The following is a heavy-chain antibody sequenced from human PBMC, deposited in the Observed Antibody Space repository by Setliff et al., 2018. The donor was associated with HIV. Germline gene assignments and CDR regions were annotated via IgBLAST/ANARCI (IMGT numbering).Heavy chain of an antibody. D-gene: IGHD3-10*01. CDR1: GGSISSYY. J-gene: IGHJ2*01. CDR2: IFYSGST. V-gene: IGHV4-59*01. CDR3: ARETNASGSLTAYWYFDL. Sequence: SETLSLTCTVSGGSISSYYWSWIRQPPGEGLEWIGYIFYSGSTNYNPSLKRRVTISLDTSKNQFSLKLTSVTAADTAVYYCARETNASGSLTAYWYFDLWGRGTLVTVSS.